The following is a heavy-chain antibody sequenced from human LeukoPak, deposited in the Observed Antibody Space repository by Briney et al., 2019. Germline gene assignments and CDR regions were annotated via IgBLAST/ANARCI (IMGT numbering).Heavy chain of an antibody. V-gene: IGHV3-48*04. Sequence: PGGSLRLSCAASGFTFSSYAMSWVRQAPGKGLEWVSWIITSGSVIYYADSVKGRFTISRDNAKNSLYLQMNSLRVEDTAVYYCARGHYGLDIWGQGTMVTVSS. CDR2: IITSGSVI. CDR1: GFTFSSYA. J-gene: IGHJ3*02. CDR3: ARGHYGLDI.